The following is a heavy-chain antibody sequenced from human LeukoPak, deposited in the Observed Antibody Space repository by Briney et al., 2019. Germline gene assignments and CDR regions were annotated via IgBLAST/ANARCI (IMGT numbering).Heavy chain of an antibody. CDR2: ISGNGDST. J-gene: IGHJ4*02. V-gene: IGHV3-23*01. Sequence: PGGSLRLSCAASGFTFSTYAMSWVRQAPGKGLEWASAISGNGDSTYYADSVKGRFTISRDNSKNTLSLQMNSLGAEDTALYYCAKRYYCDSTSCYGFDYWGQGTLVTVSS. D-gene: IGHD2-2*01. CDR3: AKRYYCDSTSCYGFDY. CDR1: GFTFSTYA.